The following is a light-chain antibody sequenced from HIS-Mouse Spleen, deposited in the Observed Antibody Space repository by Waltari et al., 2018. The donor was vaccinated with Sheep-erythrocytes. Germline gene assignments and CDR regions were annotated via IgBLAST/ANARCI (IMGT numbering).Light chain of an antibody. CDR2: EGS. CDR1: SSDVGRYNL. Sequence: PGQSITISCTGTSSDVGRYNLVSWYQQHPGKAPKPMIYEGSKRPSGVSIRFSGSKSGNTASLTISGLQSEDEADYYCCSYAGSSTPWVFGGGTKLTVL. V-gene: IGLV2-23*01. J-gene: IGLJ3*02. CDR3: CSYAGSSTPWV.